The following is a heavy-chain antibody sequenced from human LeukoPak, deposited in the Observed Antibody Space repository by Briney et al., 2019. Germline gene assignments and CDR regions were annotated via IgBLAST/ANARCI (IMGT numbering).Heavy chain of an antibody. V-gene: IGHV3-21*01. CDR2: IRSDSKNK. CDR1: GFTFSSYS. Sequence: PGGSLRLSCAASGFTFSSYSMNWVRQAPGKGLEWVSSIRSDSKNKYYAGSLKGRFTISRDNAKNSLFLQMNSLRAEDTAVYYCARETLFEAFDIWGQGTVVTVSS. CDR3: ARETLFEAFDI. J-gene: IGHJ3*02.